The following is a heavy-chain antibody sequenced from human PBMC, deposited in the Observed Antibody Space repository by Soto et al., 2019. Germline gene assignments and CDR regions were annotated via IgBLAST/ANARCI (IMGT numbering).Heavy chain of an antibody. CDR2: INHSGST. J-gene: IGHJ5*02. D-gene: IGHD2-2*01. CDR1: GGSFSCYY. V-gene: IGHV4-34*01. Sequence: PSETLSLTCAVYGGSFSCYYWSWIRQPPGKGLEWIGEINHSGSTNYNPSLKSRVTISVDTSKNQFSLKLSSVTAADTAVYYCARGGYCSSTSCSNGGWFDPWGQGTLVTVSS. CDR3: ARGGYCSSTSCSNGGWFDP.